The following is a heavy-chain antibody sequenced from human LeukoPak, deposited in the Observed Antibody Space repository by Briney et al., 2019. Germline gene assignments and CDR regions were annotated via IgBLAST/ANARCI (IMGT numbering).Heavy chain of an antibody. Sequence: PSETLSLTCTVSGGSISSYYWSWIRQPPGKGLEWIGYIYYSGSTNYNPSLKSRVTISVDTSKNQFSLKLSSVTAADTAVYYCARGGRYSSGRYLYWGQGTLVTVSS. CDR1: GGSISSYY. J-gene: IGHJ4*02. CDR3: ARGGRYSSGRYLY. D-gene: IGHD6-19*01. CDR2: IYYSGST. V-gene: IGHV4-59*01.